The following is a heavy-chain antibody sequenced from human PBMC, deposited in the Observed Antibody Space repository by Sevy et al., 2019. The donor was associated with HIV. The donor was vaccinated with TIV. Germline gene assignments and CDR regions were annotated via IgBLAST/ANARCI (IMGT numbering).Heavy chain of an antibody. CDR3: ARACAAAGGKSGPIDAFDI. J-gene: IGHJ3*02. Sequence: GGSLRLSCVASGFTFSTYDMHWVRQVTGKGLEWVSGIGTLTDTYYPESVKGRFIISRENAKNSLYLQMNSLRAGDTAVYYCARACAAAGGKSGPIDAFDIWGQGTLVTVSS. CDR1: GFTFSTYD. V-gene: IGHV3-13*01. CDR2: IGTLTDT. D-gene: IGHD6-13*01.